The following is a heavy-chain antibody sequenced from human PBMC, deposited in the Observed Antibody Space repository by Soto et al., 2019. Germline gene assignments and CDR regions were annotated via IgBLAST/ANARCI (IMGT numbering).Heavy chain of an antibody. CDR2: IDSEDDK. J-gene: IGHJ3*02. CDR3: ARIQRQQLVYHAFDI. D-gene: IGHD6-13*01. V-gene: IGHV2-70*01. Sequence: GSGPTLVNPTQTLTLTCTFSGFSLTTSGMCVSWIRQPPGKALEWLALIDSEDDKLYSASLKTRLIISKDTYKNQVVLTMTNMAPVDTATYCCARIQRQQLVYHAFDIWGQGTMVTVSS. CDR1: GFSLTTSGMC.